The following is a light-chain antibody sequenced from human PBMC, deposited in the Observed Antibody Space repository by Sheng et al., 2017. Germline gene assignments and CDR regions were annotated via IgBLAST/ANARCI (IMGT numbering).Light chain of an antibody. Sequence: QSALTQPASVSGSPGQSITISCTGTSSDIGGYNYVSWYQQHPGKAPKLMIYDVDNRPSGVSNRFSGSKSGNTASLTISGLQAEDEAYYYCCSYASSNSYVFGTGTKVTVL. CDR2: DVD. J-gene: IGLJ1*01. V-gene: IGLV2-14*03. CDR3: CSYASSNSYV. CDR1: SSDIGGYNY.